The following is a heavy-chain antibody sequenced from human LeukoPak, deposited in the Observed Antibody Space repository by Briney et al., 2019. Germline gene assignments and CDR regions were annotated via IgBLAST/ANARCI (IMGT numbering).Heavy chain of an antibody. CDR2: INPDGNTI. CDR1: GFTFGTYW. D-gene: IGHD6-19*01. Sequence: GGSLSLSCAASGFTFGTYWMHWVRQGPGKGLVWVSRINPDGNTITYADSVKGRFTISRDNAKDTLYLQMSGLRAEDTAVYYCATSQSSVAGIVGDWGQGTLVTVSS. CDR3: ATSQSSVAGIVGD. J-gene: IGHJ4*02. V-gene: IGHV3-74*03.